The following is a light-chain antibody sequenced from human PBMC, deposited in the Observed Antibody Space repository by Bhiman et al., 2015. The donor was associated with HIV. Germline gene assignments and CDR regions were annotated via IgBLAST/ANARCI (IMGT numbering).Light chain of an antibody. CDR1: KLGNKY. CDR2: QDS. Sequence: SYELTQPPSVSVSPGQTASITCSGDKLGNKYASWYQQKARQSPVLVIYQDSKRPSGIPERFSGTNSGNTATLTISGTQAMDEADYYCQAWDSSTADVVFGGGTKLTVL. V-gene: IGLV3-1*01. CDR3: QAWDSSTADVV. J-gene: IGLJ2*01.